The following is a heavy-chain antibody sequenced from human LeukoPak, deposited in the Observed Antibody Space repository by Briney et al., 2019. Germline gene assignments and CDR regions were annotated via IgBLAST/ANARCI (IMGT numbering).Heavy chain of an antibody. J-gene: IGHJ3*02. D-gene: IGHD6-13*01. CDR3: AKAFREYGSSTYSSFDI. CDR1: GFTFSSYA. CDR2: ITGTT. V-gene: IGHV3-23*01. Sequence: GGSLRLSCAAFGFTFSSYAMSWVRQAPGKGLQWVSTITGTTHYADSVRGRFTISRDNSKNILYLQMNSLSTEDTAIYYCAKAFREYGSSTYSSFDIWGQGTMVTVSS.